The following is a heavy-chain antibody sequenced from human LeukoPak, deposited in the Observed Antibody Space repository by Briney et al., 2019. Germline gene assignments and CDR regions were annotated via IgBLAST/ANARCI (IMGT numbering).Heavy chain of an antibody. CDR1: GGSFSGYY. J-gene: IGHJ5*02. Sequence: SETLSLTCAVYGGSFSGYYWSWIRQPPGKGLEWIGEINHSGSTNYNPSLKSRVTISVDTSKNQFSLKLSSVTAADTAVYYCARQYCSGGSCYLRNYNWFDPWGQGTLVTVSS. CDR2: INHSGST. D-gene: IGHD2-15*01. CDR3: ARQYCSGGSCYLRNYNWFDP. V-gene: IGHV4-34*01.